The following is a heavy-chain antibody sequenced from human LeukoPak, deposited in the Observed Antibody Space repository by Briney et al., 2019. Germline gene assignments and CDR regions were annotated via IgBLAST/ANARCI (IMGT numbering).Heavy chain of an antibody. CDR3: ARAIHGGYYYYYGMDV. CDR2: ISGSGGNT. Sequence: GGSLRLSCAASGITFSSYAMSWVRQAPGKGLEWVSGISGSGGNTYYADSVKGRFTISRDNSKNTLYLQMNSLRAEDTAVYYCARAIHGGYYYYYGMDVWGQGTTVTVSS. J-gene: IGHJ6*02. D-gene: IGHD5-18*01. V-gene: IGHV3-23*01. CDR1: GITFSSYA.